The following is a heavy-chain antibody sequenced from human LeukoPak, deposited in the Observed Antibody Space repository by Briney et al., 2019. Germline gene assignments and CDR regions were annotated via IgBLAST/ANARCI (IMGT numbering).Heavy chain of an antibody. CDR2: ISGSGGST. J-gene: IGHJ4*02. D-gene: IGHD6-13*01. CDR1: GFTFSTYG. CDR3: AKPRIAAAGPFDY. Sequence: PEGSLRLSCAASGFTFSTYGMHWVRQAPGKGLEWVSAISGSGGSTYYADSVKGRFTISRDNSKNTLYLQMNSLRAEDTAVYYCAKPRIAAAGPFDYWGQGTLVTVSS. V-gene: IGHV3-23*01.